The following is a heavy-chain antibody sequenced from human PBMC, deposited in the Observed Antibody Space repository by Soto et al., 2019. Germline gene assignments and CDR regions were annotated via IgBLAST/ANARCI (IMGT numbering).Heavy chain of an antibody. J-gene: IGHJ4*02. CDR1: GLTVRTNA. CDR3: GRDGFGY. CDR2: IYTGGGT. Sequence: EVQLVESGGGLVQPGGSLRLSCAASGLTVRTNAMSWVRQAPGKGLEWVSVIYTGGGTHYAESLKGRYTISRDNSKNKRIIQIDTRRPDNTAVNYCGRDGFGYWGQGTLVTVSS. V-gene: IGHV3-66*01.